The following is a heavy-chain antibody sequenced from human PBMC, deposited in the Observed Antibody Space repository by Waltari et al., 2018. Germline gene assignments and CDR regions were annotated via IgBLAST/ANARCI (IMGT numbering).Heavy chain of an antibody. D-gene: IGHD5-12*01. CDR1: GYTFTSYA. Sequence: QVQLVQSGAEVKKPGASVKVSCKASGYTFTSYAMHWVRQAPGQGLEWMGWINAGNGNRKYSQKYQGRVTITRDTSASTAYMALSSLRSEDTAVYYCACPNSGYDSYYYGMDVWGQGTTVTVSS. V-gene: IGHV1-3*01. CDR2: INAGNGNR. J-gene: IGHJ6*02. CDR3: ACPNSGYDSYYYGMDV.